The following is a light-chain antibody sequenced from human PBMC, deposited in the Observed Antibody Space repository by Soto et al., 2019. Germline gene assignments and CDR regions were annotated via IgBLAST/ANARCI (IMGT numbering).Light chain of an antibody. CDR1: QTVRSSS. V-gene: IGKV3-20*01. Sequence: EIVLTQSPGTLSVSPGERATLSCRASQTVRSSSLAWYQQKPGQAPRLLIYGASGRATGIADKISGSGSRTDFTLTSSRLEPDDFAVYYCQQYGCSPYTFGQGTKLEI. CDR2: GAS. CDR3: QQYGCSPYT. J-gene: IGKJ2*01.